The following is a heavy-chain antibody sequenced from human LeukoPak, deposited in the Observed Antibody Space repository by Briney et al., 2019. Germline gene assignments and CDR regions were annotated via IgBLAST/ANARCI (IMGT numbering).Heavy chain of an antibody. CDR3: ARHGGMVVIITLAS. J-gene: IGHJ4*02. D-gene: IGHD3-22*01. CDR2: ISGGAGST. V-gene: IGHV3-23*01. Sequence: QTGGSLRLSCGASGFTFSNYAMSWVRQAPGKGLEWVSAISGGAGSTYYTDSVKGRFTISRDNSKITLYLQMNNLRAEDAAVYYCARHGGMVVIITLASWGQGTRSPSPQ. CDR1: GFTFSNYA.